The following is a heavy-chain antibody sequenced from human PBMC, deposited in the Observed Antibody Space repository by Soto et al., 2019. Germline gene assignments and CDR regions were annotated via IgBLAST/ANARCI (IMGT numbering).Heavy chain of an antibody. CDR3: ARVPYYDFWSGPYDWFDP. V-gene: IGHV1-69*13. CDR1: GGTSISYA. Sequence: SVKVSCKASGGTSISYAISWVRQAPGQGLEWMGGIIPIFGTANYAQKFQGRVTITADESTSTAYMELSSLRSEDTAVYYCARVPYYDFWSGPYDWFDPWGQGTQVTVSS. CDR2: IIPIFGTA. J-gene: IGHJ5*02. D-gene: IGHD3-3*01.